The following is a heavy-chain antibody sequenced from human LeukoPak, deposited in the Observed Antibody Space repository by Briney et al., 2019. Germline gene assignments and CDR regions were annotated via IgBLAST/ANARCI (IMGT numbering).Heavy chain of an antibody. V-gene: IGHV4-34*01. D-gene: IGHD1-1*01. CDR3: AREGTQGVGGFDY. J-gene: IGHJ4*02. Sequence: SETLSLTCAVYGGSFSGYYWSWIRQPPGQGLEWIGEISHSGSTNYNPSLKSRVTISVDTSKNQFSLKLSSVTAADTAVYYCAREGTQGVGGFDYWGQGTLVTVSS. CDR2: ISHSGST. CDR1: GGSFSGYY.